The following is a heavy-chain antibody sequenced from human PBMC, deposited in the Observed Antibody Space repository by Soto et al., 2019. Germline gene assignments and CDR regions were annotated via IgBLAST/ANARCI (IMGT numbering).Heavy chain of an antibody. V-gene: IGHV3-23*01. CDR3: AKNGASSKTWYMWYYALDV. D-gene: IGHD6-13*01. CDR2: ISSSGGNT. Sequence: LRLSCAASGFTFSDYAMTWVRQAPGKGLEWVSGISSSGGNTYYADSVKGRFTITRDNSKNTLSLQMDSLRAEDTAVYYCAKNGASSKTWYMWYYALDVWGQGTTVTVSS. J-gene: IGHJ6*02. CDR1: GFTFSDYA.